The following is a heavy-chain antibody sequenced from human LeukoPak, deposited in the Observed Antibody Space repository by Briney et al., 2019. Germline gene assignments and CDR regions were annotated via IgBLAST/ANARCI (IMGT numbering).Heavy chain of an antibody. Sequence: TGGSLRLSCAASGFTFSSYEMNWVRQAPGKGLEWVSSISSSSSYIYYADSVKGRFTISRDNAKNSLYLQMNSLGAEDTAVYYCARGRGIVGAQYYFDYWGQGTLVTVSS. CDR2: ISSSSSYI. CDR3: ARGRGIVGAQYYFDY. D-gene: IGHD1-26*01. V-gene: IGHV3-21*01. J-gene: IGHJ4*02. CDR1: GFTFSSYE.